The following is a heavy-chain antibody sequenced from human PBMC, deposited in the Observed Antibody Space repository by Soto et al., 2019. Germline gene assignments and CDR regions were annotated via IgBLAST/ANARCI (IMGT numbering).Heavy chain of an antibody. CDR3: ARDRSKTTSDFWSGYYPFDP. Sequence: QVQLVQSGAEVKKPGASVKVSCKASGYTFTSYGISWVRQAPGQGLEWMGWISAYNGNTNYAQKLQGRVTMTTDTSTSTDYMELRSLRSDDTAVYYCARDRSKTTSDFWSGYYPFDPWGQGTLVTVSS. V-gene: IGHV1-18*01. CDR2: ISAYNGNT. CDR1: GYTFTSYG. D-gene: IGHD3-3*01. J-gene: IGHJ5*02.